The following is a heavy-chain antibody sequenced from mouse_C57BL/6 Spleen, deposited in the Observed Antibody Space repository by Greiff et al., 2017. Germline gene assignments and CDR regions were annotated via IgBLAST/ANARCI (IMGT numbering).Heavy chain of an antibody. CDR2: ISDGGSYT. V-gene: IGHV5-4*01. CDR1: GFTFSSYA. Sequence: EVNLVESGGGLVKPGGSLKLSCAASGFTFSSYAMSWVRQTPEKRLEWVATISDGGSYTYYPDNVKGRFTISRDNAKNNLYLQMSHLKSEDTAMYYCARDLYPGGFAYWGQGTLVTVSA. CDR3: ARDLYPGGFAY. J-gene: IGHJ3*01.